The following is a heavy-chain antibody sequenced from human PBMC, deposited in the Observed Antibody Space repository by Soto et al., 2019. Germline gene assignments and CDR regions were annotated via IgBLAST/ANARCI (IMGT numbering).Heavy chain of an antibody. V-gene: IGHV3-33*01. CDR3: ARVLEPTYYYDSSGYYP. CDR2: IWYDGSNK. J-gene: IGHJ5*02. Sequence: GGSLRLSCAASGFTFSSYGMHWVRQAPGKGLEWVAVIWYDGSNKYYADSVKGRFTISGDNSKNTLYLQMNSLRAEDTAVYYCARVLEPTYYYDSSGYYPWGQGTLVTVSS. CDR1: GFTFSSYG. D-gene: IGHD3-22*01.